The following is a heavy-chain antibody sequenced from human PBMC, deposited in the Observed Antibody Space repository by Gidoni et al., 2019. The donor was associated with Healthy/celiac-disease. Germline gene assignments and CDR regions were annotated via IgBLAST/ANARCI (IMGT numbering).Heavy chain of an antibody. CDR3: AKDESKRGWAVAGGGYFDY. V-gene: IGHV3-23*02. J-gene: IGHJ4*02. D-gene: IGHD6-19*01. CDR2: ISGSGGST. CDR1: GFTFSSSA. Sequence: EVQLLESGGGLVQPGVSLRLSCAASGFTFSSSAMSWVRQAPVKGLEWVSAISGSGGSTYYEDSVKGRFTISRDNSKNTLYLKMNSLRAEDTAVYYCAKDESKRGWAVAGGGYFDYWGQGTLVTVSS.